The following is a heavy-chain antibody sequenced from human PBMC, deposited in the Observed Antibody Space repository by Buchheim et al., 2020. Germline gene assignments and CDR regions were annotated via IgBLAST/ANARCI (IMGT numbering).Heavy chain of an antibody. CDR1: GFTFSSYW. CDR3: ARDALVVVADYYYYGMDV. D-gene: IGHD2-15*01. CDR2: IKQDGSEK. J-gene: IGHJ6*02. Sequence: EVQLVESGGGLVQPGGSLRLSCAASGFTFSSYWMSWVRQAPGKGLEWVANIKQDGSEKYYVDSVKGRFTISRDNAKNSLYLQMNSLRAEDTAVYYCARDALVVVADYYYYGMDVWGQGTT. V-gene: IGHV3-7*01.